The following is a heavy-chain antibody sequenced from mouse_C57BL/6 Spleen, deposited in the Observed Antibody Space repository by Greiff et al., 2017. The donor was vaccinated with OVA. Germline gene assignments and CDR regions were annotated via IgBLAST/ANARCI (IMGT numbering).Heavy chain of an antibody. CDR2: ISYDGSN. Sequence: EVQRVESGPGLVKPSQSLSLTCSVSGYSITSGYYRNWIRQFPGNKLEWMGYISYDGSNNYNPSLKNRISITRDTSKNQFFLKLNSVTTEDTATYYCAAYYSNYDYFDYWGQGTTLTVSS. CDR1: GYSITSGYY. J-gene: IGHJ2*01. D-gene: IGHD2-5*01. CDR3: AAYYSNYDYFDY. V-gene: IGHV3-6*01.